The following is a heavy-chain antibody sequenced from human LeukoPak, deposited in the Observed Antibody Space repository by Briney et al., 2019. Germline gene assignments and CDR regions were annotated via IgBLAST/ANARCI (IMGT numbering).Heavy chain of an antibody. J-gene: IGHJ4*02. CDR3: ARDRAGQLFGELYYDLDY. CDR1: GYTFTSYG. CDR2: ISAYNGNT. V-gene: IGHV1-18*01. D-gene: IGHD3-10*02. Sequence: ASVKVSCKASGYTFTSYGISWARQAPGQGLEWMGWISAYNGNTNYAQKLQGRVTMTTDTSTSTAYMELRSLRSDDTAVYYCARDRAGQLFGELYYDLDYWGQGTLVTVSS.